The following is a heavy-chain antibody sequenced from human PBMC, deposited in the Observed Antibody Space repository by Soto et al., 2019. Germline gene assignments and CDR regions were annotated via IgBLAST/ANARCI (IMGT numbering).Heavy chain of an antibody. D-gene: IGHD3-3*01. V-gene: IGHV3-7*05. CDR2: IKQDGSEK. Sequence: GGSLRLSCAASGFTFSSYWMSWVRQAPGKGLEWVANIKQDGSEKYYVDSVKGRFTISRDNAKNSLYLQMNSLRAEDTAVYYCARDGLEWFKIYYYYGTDVWGQGTTVTVSS. CDR3: ARDGLEWFKIYYYYGTDV. J-gene: IGHJ6*02. CDR1: GFTFSSYW.